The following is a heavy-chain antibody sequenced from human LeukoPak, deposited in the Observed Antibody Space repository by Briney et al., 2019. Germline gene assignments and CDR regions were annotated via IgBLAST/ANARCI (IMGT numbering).Heavy chain of an antibody. CDR3: ARALVIVGATNWFDP. V-gene: IGHV4-61*02. Sequence: SETLSLTCTVSGGSISSGSYYWSWIRQPAGKGLEWIGRIYTSGSTNYNPSLKSRVTISVDTSKNQFSLKLSSVTAADTAVYYCARALVIVGATNWFDPWGQGTLVTVSS. CDR1: GGSISSGSYY. J-gene: IGHJ5*02. D-gene: IGHD1-26*01. CDR2: IYTSGST.